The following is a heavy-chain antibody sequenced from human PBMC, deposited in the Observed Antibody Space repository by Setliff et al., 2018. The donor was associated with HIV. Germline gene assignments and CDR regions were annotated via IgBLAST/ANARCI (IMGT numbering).Heavy chain of an antibody. Sequence: ASVKVSCKTSGYSFTDHYIHWVRQAPGQGLEWMGWINPNSGYSTSAQEFQGRVLMSRDTSIKTAYMELTRLRSDDTAVFHCARGGYDFRGLDYWGQGTLVTV. V-gene: IGHV1-2*02. CDR3: ARGGYDFRGLDY. CDR2: INPNSGYS. CDR1: GYSFTDHY. J-gene: IGHJ4*02. D-gene: IGHD5-12*01.